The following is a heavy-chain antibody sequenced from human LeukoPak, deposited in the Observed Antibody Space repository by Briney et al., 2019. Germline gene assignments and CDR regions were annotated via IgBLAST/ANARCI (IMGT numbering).Heavy chain of an antibody. V-gene: IGHV4-59*08. CDR2: IYYTGNT. CDR1: GGSISTYY. Sequence: SETLSLTCTVSGGSISTYYWSWLRQPPGKGLEWIGYIYYTGNTNYNPSLKSRVAMSVDTSKNHFSLKLNSVTAADTAVYYCARRPSGRMDWYLDLWGRGTLVTVSS. J-gene: IGHJ2*01. CDR3: ARRPSGRMDWYLDL. D-gene: IGHD2-15*01.